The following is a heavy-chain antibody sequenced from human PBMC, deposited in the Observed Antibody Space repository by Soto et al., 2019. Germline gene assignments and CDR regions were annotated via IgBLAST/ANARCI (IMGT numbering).Heavy chain of an antibody. CDR2: IYYSGST. D-gene: IGHD5-18*01. CDR3: AKGGYRYGYDY. V-gene: IGHV4-59*01. CDR1: GGSISSYY. Sequence: SETLALTCTVYGGSISSYYWSWIRQPPGKGLEWIGYIYYSGSTNYNPSLKSRVTISVDTSKNQFSLKLSSVTAADTAVYYCAKGGYRYGYDYWGQGTLVTVSS. J-gene: IGHJ4*02.